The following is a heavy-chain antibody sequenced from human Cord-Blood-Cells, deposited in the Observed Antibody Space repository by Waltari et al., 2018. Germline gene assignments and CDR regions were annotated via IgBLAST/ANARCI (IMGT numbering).Heavy chain of an antibody. CDR1: GLTFSSHG. CDR3: AKDPNSSI. V-gene: IGHV3-30*18. D-gene: IGHD6-6*01. J-gene: IGHJ4*02. Sequence: QVQLVESGGGVVQPGRSLRLSCAASGLTFSSHGMHWVRQAPGKGLEWVAVISYDGSNKYYADSVKGRFTISRDNSKNTLYLQMNSLRAEDTAVYYCAKDPNSSIWGQGTLVTVSS. CDR2: ISYDGSNK.